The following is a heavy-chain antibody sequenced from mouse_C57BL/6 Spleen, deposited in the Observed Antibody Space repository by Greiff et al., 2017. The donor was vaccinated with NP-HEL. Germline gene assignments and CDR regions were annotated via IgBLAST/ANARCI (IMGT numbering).Heavy chain of an antibody. V-gene: IGHV5-4*03. CDR3: AGAY. CDR1: GFTFSSYA. J-gene: IGHJ3*01. CDR2: ISDGGSYT. Sequence: EVKVVESGGGLVKPGGSLKLSCAASGFTFSSYAMSWVRQTPEKRLEWVATISDGGSYTYYPDNVKGRFTISRDNAKNNLYLQMSHLKSEDTAMYYCAGAYWGQGTLVTVSA.